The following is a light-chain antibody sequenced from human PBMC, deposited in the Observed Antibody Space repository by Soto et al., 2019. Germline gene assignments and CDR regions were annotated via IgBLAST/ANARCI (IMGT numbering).Light chain of an antibody. Sequence: QSALTQPRSVSASPGQSVTISCTGTSSDVGSYKSVSWYQQYPGKAPKLMIYDVNKRPSGVPDRFSGSKSGNTASLTISGLQAEDESDYSCCSYAGSYSWVFGGGTKLTVL. CDR1: SSDVGSYKS. CDR2: DVN. V-gene: IGLV2-11*01. J-gene: IGLJ3*02. CDR3: CSYAGSYSWV.